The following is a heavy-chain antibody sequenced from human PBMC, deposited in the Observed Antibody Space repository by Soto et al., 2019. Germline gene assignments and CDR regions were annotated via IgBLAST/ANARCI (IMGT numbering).Heavy chain of an antibody. CDR2: IRSKANTYAT. D-gene: IGHD5-12*01. CDR3: TRGSESGYPYYYYYMDV. J-gene: IGHJ6*03. V-gene: IGHV3-73*01. Sequence: EVQLVESGGGLVQPGGSLKLSCAASGFTFSGSAMHWVRQASGKGLEWVGRIRSKANTYATTYAASVKGRFAISRDDSKNKAYLQMNSLKTEDTAVYYCTRGSESGYPYYYYYMDVWGKGTTVTVSS. CDR1: GFTFSGSA.